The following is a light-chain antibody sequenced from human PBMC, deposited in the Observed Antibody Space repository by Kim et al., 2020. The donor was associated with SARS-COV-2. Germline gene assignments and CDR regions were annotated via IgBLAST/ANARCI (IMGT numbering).Light chain of an antibody. Sequence: DIQMTQSPSSLSASVGDRVTITCRASQDIANSLAWYQQKPGKVPQVLIYAASTLQSGVPSRFSGSGSGTEFTLTSGSLQTEDVATYYCQKYNSAPWTFGPGTKVDIK. CDR3: QKYNSAPWT. V-gene: IGKV1-27*01. CDR1: QDIANS. CDR2: AAS. J-gene: IGKJ1*01.